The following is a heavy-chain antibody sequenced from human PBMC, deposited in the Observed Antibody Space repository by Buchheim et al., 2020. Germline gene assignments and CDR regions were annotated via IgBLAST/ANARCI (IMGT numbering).Heavy chain of an antibody. CDR1: GGSISSYY. V-gene: IGHV4-59*01. D-gene: IGHD3-16*02. CDR2: IYYSGST. Sequence: QVQLQESGPGLVKPSETLSLTCTVSGGSISSYYWSWIRQPPGKGLEWIGYIYYSGSTNYNPSLKRRVTISVDTSKNQFSLKLSSVTAADTAVYYCARASMITFGGVIVNGWFDPWGQGTL. CDR3: ARASMITFGGVIVNGWFDP. J-gene: IGHJ5*02.